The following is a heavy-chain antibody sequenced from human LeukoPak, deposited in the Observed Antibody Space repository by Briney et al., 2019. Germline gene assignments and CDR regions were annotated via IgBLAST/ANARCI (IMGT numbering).Heavy chain of an antibody. Sequence: NPGGSLRLSCAASGFTFRDYTMNWVRQAPGKGLEWVSAISKSGTYIKYADSVKGRFTISRDNSKNTLYLQMNSLRAEDTAVYYCASQVNPTDVNFDYWGQGTLVTVSS. V-gene: IGHV3-21*01. CDR2: ISKSGTYI. CDR1: GFTFRDYT. J-gene: IGHJ4*02. CDR3: ASQVNPTDVNFDY.